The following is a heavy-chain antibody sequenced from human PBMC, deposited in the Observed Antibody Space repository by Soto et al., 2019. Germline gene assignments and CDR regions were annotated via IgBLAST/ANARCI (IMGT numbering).Heavy chain of an antibody. V-gene: IGHV1-18*01. D-gene: IGHD2-21*02. CDR3: ARAVSLGVETAPISRRPGAFEC. Sequence: ASVKVSCKASGYTFASYVISWVLQAPGQGIKWMGWISAYNGNTNYAQKLHGRVTMTTDTSTSTAYMELRSLRSDDTAVYYCARAVSLGVETAPISRRPGAFECWGKGTMV. J-gene: IGHJ3*01. CDR2: ISAYNGNT. CDR1: GYTFASYV.